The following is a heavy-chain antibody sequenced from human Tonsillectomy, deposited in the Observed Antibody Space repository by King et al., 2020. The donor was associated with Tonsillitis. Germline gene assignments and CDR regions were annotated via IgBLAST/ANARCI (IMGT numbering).Heavy chain of an antibody. CDR1: GFSLSSSG. D-gene: IGHD2-8*01. CDR2: ISSSGGDI. Sequence: DVQLVESGGGLVKPGGSLRLSCTASGFSLSSSGVNWIRQAPGKGLEWVSSISSSGGDIFYADSLQGRFTISRDDGKNSIYLQMNSLTVEDTAVYYCARLGQWVPMDVWGQGTTVIVSS. J-gene: IGHJ6*02. CDR3: ARLGQWVPMDV. V-gene: IGHV3-21*06.